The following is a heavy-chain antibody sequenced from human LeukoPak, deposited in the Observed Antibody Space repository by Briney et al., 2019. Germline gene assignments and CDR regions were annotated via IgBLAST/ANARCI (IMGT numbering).Heavy chain of an antibody. CDR1: GFTFSSYA. CDR2: ISYDGSNK. CDR3: AGIAVAASDY. D-gene: IGHD6-19*01. J-gene: IGHJ4*02. V-gene: IGHV3-30*04. Sequence: GGSLRLSCAASGFTFSSYAMHWVRQAPGKGLEWVAVISYDGSNKYYADSVKGRFTISRDNSKNTLYPQMNSLRAEDTAIYYCAGIAVAASDYWGQGTLVTVSS.